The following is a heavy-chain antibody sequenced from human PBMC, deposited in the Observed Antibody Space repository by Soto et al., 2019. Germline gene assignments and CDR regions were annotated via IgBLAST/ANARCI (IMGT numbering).Heavy chain of an antibody. V-gene: IGHV1-18*01. D-gene: IGHD1-7*01. CDR2: ISAYNDNS. Sequence: QVQMVQSGAEVKKPGTSVKVSCKASGYAFINYAVTWVRQAPGEGLEWMGWISAYNDNSYSAQKFQDRVTMSTETSSNTAYMELRRLTSDDTAVYYCSREGGNTGTSDYWGQGTLVTVSS. CDR1: GYAFINYA. CDR3: SREGGNTGTSDY. J-gene: IGHJ4*02.